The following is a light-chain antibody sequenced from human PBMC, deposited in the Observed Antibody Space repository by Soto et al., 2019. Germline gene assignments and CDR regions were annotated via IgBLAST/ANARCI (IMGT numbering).Light chain of an antibody. J-gene: IGLJ2*01. CDR3: SSYARSSTVI. V-gene: IGLV2-14*03. CDR1: SSDVGGYTF. Sequence: QSALTQPASVSGSPGQSITISCTGTSSDVGGYTFVSWYQHHPGKGPKLLISDVSNRPSGVSNRFSGSKSGNTASLTISGLQTEDAADYYCSSYARSSTVIFGGGTKLTVL. CDR2: DVS.